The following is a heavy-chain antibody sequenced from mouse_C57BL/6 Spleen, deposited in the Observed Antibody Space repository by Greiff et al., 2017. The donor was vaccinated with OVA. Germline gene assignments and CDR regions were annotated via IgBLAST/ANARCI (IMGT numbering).Heavy chain of an antibody. D-gene: IGHD1-1*01. CDR3: ARRVAAVVGTGYFDY. J-gene: IGHJ2*01. V-gene: IGHV1-55*01. CDR2: IYPGSGST. Sequence: QVQLQQPGAELVKPGASVKMSCKASGYTFTSYWITWVKQRPGQGLEWIGDIYPGSGSTNYNEKFKSKATLTVDTSSSTAYMQLSSLTSEDSAVYYCARRVAAVVGTGYFDYWGQGTTLTVSS. CDR1: GYTFTSYW.